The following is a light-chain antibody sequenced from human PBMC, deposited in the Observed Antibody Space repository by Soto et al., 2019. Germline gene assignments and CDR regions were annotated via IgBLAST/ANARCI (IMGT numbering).Light chain of an antibody. CDR1: SSDVGGYNY. V-gene: IGLV2-14*03. J-gene: IGLJ2*01. CDR3: NSYASVNSPVL. Sequence: QSALTQPASLSGSPGQSITISCTGTSSDVGGYNYVSWYQQHPGKAPRLMIYGVSNRPLGVSYRFSGSKSGNTAPLTISGLQSEDEADYYCNSYASVNSPVLFGAGTKGTVL. CDR2: GVS.